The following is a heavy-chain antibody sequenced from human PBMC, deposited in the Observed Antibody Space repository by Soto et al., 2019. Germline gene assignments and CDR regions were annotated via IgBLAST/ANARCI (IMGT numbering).Heavy chain of an antibody. CDR1: GYTFTSYD. D-gene: IGHD3-10*01. Sequence: QVQLVQSGAEVKKPGASVKVSCKASGYTFTSYDINWVRQATGQGLEWMGWMNPNSGNTGYAQKFQGRVTMTRNTSRSTAYMELSSLRSEDTAVYYCAGLWLGELGYYGMDVWGQGTTVTVSS. CDR2: MNPNSGNT. CDR3: AGLWLGELGYYGMDV. V-gene: IGHV1-8*01. J-gene: IGHJ6*02.